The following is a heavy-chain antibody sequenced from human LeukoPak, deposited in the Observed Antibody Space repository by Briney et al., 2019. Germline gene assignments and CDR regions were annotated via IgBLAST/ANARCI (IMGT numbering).Heavy chain of an antibody. J-gene: IGHJ6*02. Sequence: PETLSLTCTVSGGSISSYYWSWIRQPPGKGLEWIGYIYYSGSTNYNPSLKSRVTISVDTSKNQFSLKLSSVTAADTAVYYCARHLVPYYDSSGYCDYYGMDVWGQGTTVTVSS. CDR1: GGSISSYY. CDR3: ARHLVPYYDSSGYCDYYGMDV. V-gene: IGHV4-59*08. CDR2: IYYSGST. D-gene: IGHD3-22*01.